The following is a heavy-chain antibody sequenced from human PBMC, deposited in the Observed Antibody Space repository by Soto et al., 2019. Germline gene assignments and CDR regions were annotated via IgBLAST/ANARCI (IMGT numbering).Heavy chain of an antibody. Sequence: QVQLVESGGGLVKPGGSLRLSCAASGFTFSDYYMSWIRQAPGKGLEWVSYISSSGSTIYYADSVKGRCTISRDNAKNSLYLQMNSLRAEDTAVYYCAGEVLLFYGDYPDAFDIWGQGTMVTVSS. CDR1: GFTFSDYY. D-gene: IGHD4-17*01. J-gene: IGHJ3*02. CDR2: ISSSGSTI. CDR3: AGEVLLFYGDYPDAFDI. V-gene: IGHV3-11*01.